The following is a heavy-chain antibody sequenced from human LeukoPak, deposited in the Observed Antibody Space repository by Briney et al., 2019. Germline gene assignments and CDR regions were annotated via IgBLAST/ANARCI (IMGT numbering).Heavy chain of an antibody. V-gene: IGHV3-23*01. J-gene: IGHJ6*02. CDR2: ISGSGGST. D-gene: IGHD4-17*01. CDR1: GFTLSSYA. Sequence: GGSLRLSCAASGFTLSSYAMSWVRQAPGKGLEWVSAISGSGGSTYYADSVKGRFTISRDNSKNTLYLQMNSLRAEDTAVYYCADGGITTVTTPYGMDVWGQGTTVTVSS. CDR3: ADGGITTVTTPYGMDV.